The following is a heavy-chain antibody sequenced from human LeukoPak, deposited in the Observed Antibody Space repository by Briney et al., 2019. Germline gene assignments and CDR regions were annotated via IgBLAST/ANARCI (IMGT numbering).Heavy chain of an antibody. CDR2: IYYSGST. D-gene: IGHD2-2*01. CDR1: AGSISSSSYY. J-gene: IGHJ4*02. Sequence: PSETLSLTCTVSAGSISSSSYYWGWIRQPPGKGLEWIENIYYSGSTYYNPSLKSRVTISVDTSKNQFSLKVSSATAADTAVYYCERHSVAVTSWSFNYFDYWGQGTLVTVSS. CDR3: ERHSVAVTSWSFNYFDY. V-gene: IGHV4-39*01.